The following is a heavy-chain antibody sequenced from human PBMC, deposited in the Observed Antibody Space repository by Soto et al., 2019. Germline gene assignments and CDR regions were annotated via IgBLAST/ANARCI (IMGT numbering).Heavy chain of an antibody. CDR1: GFPLEKYG. J-gene: IGHJ3*02. D-gene: IGHD2-15*01. CDR2: ISNSGGNI. CDR3: AHPRGFGVFDAYDI. V-gene: IGHV3-23*01. Sequence: GGSLRLSCAVSGFPLEKYGMNWVRQAPGKGREWVSAISNSGGNIYYADSVQGRFTISRDNSLNTLFLQMHSLRIEDTAVYYCAHPRGFGVFDAYDIWGQGTMVTVSS.